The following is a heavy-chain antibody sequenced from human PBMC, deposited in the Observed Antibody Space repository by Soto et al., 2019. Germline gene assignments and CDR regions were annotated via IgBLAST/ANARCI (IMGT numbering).Heavy chain of an antibody. V-gene: IGHV3-53*02. CDR3: ARGLDGMDV. J-gene: IGHJ6*02. CDR1: DFSVINNY. D-gene: IGHD3-16*01. Sequence: EGQVVETGRGLIQPGGSLRLSCAASDFSVINNYMSWDRQAPGKGLEWRSVIYSGGRTYYADSVKGRFTISRDGSQNTLYLQMNSVRAEDTAVYYCARGLDGMDVWGQGTTVTVSS. CDR2: IYSGGRT.